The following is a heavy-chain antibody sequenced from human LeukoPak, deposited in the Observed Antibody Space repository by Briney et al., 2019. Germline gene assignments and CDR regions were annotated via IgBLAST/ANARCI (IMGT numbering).Heavy chain of an antibody. CDR2: VRPDGSRN. J-gene: IGHJ4*02. Sequence: GGSLRLSCAASGFSSSNFGMHWVRQAPGKGLEWVAFVRPDGSRNYYADSVKGRFIISRDKSKKTLHLQMNSLRAEDTAFYYCAKDQAGTWGLDYWGQGTLVTVSS. D-gene: IGHD3-10*01. CDR1: GFSSSNFG. CDR3: AKDQAGTWGLDY. V-gene: IGHV3-30*02.